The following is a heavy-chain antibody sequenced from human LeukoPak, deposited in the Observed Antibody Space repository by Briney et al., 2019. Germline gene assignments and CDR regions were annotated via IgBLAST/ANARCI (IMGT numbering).Heavy chain of an antibody. CDR1: GFTVSSNY. CDR2: NYSGGST. D-gene: IGHD3-22*01. V-gene: IGHV3-66*02. J-gene: IGHJ3*02. Sequence: PGGSLRLSCAASGFTVSSNYMSWVRQAPGKGLEWVSVNYSGGSTYYADSVKGRFTISRDNSKNTLYLQMNSLRAEDTAVYYCARDPLLDDYYDSSGPADAFDIWGQGTMVTVSS. CDR3: ARDPLLDDYYDSSGPADAFDI.